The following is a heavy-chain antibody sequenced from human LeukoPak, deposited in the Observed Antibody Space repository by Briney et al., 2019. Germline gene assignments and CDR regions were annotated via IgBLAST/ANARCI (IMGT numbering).Heavy chain of an antibody. V-gene: IGHV4-34*01. CDR2: INHSGST. CDR1: DASISSYY. D-gene: IGHD2-8*01. CDR3: ARLRYCTNGVCP. Sequence: SETLSLTCTVSDASISSYYWSWIRQPPGKGLEWIGEINHSGSTNYNPSLKSRVTISVDTSKNQFSLKLSSVTAADTAVYYCARLRYCTNGVCPWGQGTLVTVSS. J-gene: IGHJ5*02.